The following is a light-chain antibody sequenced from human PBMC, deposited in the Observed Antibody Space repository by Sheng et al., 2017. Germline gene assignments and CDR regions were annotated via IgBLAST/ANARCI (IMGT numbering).Light chain of an antibody. Sequence: EIVMTQSPATLSVSPGERATLSCRASQSVSSNLAWYQQKPGQAPRLLIYGASNRATDIPDRFSGSGSGTDFTLTISRLEPEDFAVYYCQQYGTSPPITFGPGTKVDVK. CDR1: QSVSSN. CDR2: GAS. V-gene: IGKV3-20*01. CDR3: QQYGTSPPIT. J-gene: IGKJ3*01.